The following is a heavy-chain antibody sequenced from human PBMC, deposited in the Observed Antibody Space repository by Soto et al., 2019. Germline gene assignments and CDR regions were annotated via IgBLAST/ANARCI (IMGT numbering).Heavy chain of an antibody. D-gene: IGHD6-19*01. V-gene: IGHV3-66*01. CDR1: GFTVSSNY. J-gene: IGHJ4*02. Sequence: EVQLVESGGGSGQPGGSLRLSCAASGFTVSSNYMSWVRQAPGKGLEWVSVIYSGGSTYYADSVKGRFTISRDNSKNTLYLHMKSLRAEDRAVYYCARDTAGTGFFDYWGQGTLVTVSS. CDR3: ARDTAGTGFFDY. CDR2: IYSGGST.